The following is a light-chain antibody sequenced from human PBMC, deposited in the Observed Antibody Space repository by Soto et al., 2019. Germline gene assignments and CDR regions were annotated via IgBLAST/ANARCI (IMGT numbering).Light chain of an antibody. J-gene: IGLJ1*01. V-gene: IGLV2-8*01. CDR3: SPYAGTYXLYF. CDR2: EVS. CDR1: SSDVCAYNY. Sequence: QSSLTQPPSASGSPVQSVTISCTGTSSDVCAYNYVSWYQQHPGKSPKLMIYEVSKRPSGFPDRFSGSKSGNTASLTVSGLQDEDEADYYCSPYAGTYXLYFVGTGTKVXV.